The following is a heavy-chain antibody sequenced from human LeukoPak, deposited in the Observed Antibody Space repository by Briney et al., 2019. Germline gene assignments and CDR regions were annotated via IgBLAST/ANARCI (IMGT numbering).Heavy chain of an antibody. Sequence: GGSLRLSCAASGFTFSSYVTSWVRQAPGKGLEWVSAISGSGGSTYYADSVKGRFTISRDNSKNTLYLQMNSLRAEDTAVYYCAKSIAAAGIGWFDPWGQGTLVTVSS. CDR3: AKSIAAAGIGWFDP. D-gene: IGHD6-13*01. CDR2: ISGSGGST. V-gene: IGHV3-23*01. CDR1: GFTFSSYV. J-gene: IGHJ5*02.